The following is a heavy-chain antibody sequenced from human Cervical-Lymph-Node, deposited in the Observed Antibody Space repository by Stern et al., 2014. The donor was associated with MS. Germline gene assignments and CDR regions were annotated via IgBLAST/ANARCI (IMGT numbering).Heavy chain of an antibody. D-gene: IGHD1-14*01. V-gene: IGHV3-30-3*01. CDR2: ISYDGSNK. Sequence: QVQLVQSGGGVVQPGRSLRLSCAASGFTFSSYAMHWVRQAPGKGLEWVAVISYDGSNKYYADSVKGRFTISRDNSKNTLYLQMNSLRAEDTAVYYCARDLRTVHPEYFQHWGQGTLVTVSS. CDR3: ARDLRTVHPEYFQH. J-gene: IGHJ1*01. CDR1: GFTFSSYA.